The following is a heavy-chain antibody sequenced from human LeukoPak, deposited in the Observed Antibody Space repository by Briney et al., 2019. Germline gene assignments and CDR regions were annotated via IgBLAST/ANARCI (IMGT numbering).Heavy chain of an antibody. J-gene: IGHJ4*02. CDR3: ARGGAGEGYCSSSSCYGHDY. CDR1: GYTFTGYY. Sequence: GASVKVSCKASGYTFTGYYMHWVRQAPGQGLEWMGWINPNSGGTNYAQKFQGRVTMTRDTSTSAAYMELSRLRSDDTAVYYCARGGAGEGYCSSSSCYGHDYWGQGTLVTVSS. V-gene: IGHV1-2*02. D-gene: IGHD2-15*01. CDR2: INPNSGGT.